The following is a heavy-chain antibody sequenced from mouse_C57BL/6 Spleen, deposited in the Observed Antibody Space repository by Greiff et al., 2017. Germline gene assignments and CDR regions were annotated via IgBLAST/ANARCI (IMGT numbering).Heavy chain of an antibody. Sequence: EVKLMESEGGLVQPGSSMKLSCTASGFTFSDYYMAWVRQVPEKGLEWVANINYDGSSTYYLDSLKSRFIISRDNAKNILYLQMSSLKSEDTATYYCARVVLRYFDYWGQGTTLTVSS. J-gene: IGHJ2*01. CDR2: INYDGSST. CDR1: GFTFSDYY. D-gene: IGHD1-1*01. CDR3: ARVVLRYFDY. V-gene: IGHV5-16*01.